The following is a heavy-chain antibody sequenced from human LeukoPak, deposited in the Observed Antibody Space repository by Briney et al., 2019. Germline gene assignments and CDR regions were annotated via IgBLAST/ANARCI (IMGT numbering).Heavy chain of an antibody. Sequence: GGSLRLSCAASGFTFSSYSMNWVRQAPGKGLEWVSYISSSSSTIYYADSVKGRFTISRDNAKNSLYLQMHSLRAEDTAVYYCARDLGGSYHHYWGQGTLVTVSS. D-gene: IGHD1-26*01. J-gene: IGHJ4*02. CDR2: ISSSSSTI. V-gene: IGHV3-48*01. CDR3: ARDLGGSYHHY. CDR1: GFTFSSYS.